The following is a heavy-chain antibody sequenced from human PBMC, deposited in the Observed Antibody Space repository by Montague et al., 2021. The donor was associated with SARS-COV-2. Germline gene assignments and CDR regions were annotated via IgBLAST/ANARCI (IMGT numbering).Heavy chain of an antibody. CDR3: ARINSDPLDYYYYGMDV. Sequence: VKPTQTLTLTCTFSGFSLSTSKMCVSWIRQSPGKALEWLALIDWSDGKYYNTSLKTRLTISKDTSKNQVVLTMTNMDPVDTATYYCARINSDPLDYYYYGMDVWGQGTTVTVSS. CDR2: IDWSDGK. V-gene: IGHV2-70*01. CDR1: GFSLSTSKMC. D-gene: IGHD1-1*01. J-gene: IGHJ6*02.